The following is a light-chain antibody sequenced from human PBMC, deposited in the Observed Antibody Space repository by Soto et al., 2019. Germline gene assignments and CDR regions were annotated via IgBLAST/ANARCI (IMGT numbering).Light chain of an antibody. CDR3: QTWGTGIGMV. J-gene: IGLJ2*01. CDR1: SGHSSYA. Sequence: QSVLTQSPSASASLGASVKLTCTLSSGHSSYAIAWHQQQPEKGPRYLMKLNSDGSHSKGDGIPDRVSGSSSGAERYLTISSLQSEDEADYYCQTWGTGIGMVFGGGTKLTVL. V-gene: IGLV4-69*01. CDR2: LNSDGSH.